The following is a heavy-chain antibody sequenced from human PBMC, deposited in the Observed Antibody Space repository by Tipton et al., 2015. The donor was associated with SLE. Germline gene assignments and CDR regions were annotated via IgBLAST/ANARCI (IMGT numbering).Heavy chain of an antibody. CDR3: ARFHLKSYYEFDS. D-gene: IGHD1-26*01. Sequence: TLSLTCTVSGGSISSGRYYWSWIRQPAGKGLEWIGHIYTSGSTNYNPSLKSRVTISVDTSKNQFSLKLSSVTAADTAVYYCARFHLKSYYEFDSWGQGTLVTVSS. V-gene: IGHV4-61*09. CDR2: IYTSGST. J-gene: IGHJ5*01. CDR1: GGSISSGRYY.